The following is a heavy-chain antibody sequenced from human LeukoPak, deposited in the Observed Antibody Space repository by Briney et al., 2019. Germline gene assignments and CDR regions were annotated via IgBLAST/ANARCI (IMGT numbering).Heavy chain of an antibody. CDR1: GYTFTSYA. Sequence: ASVKVSCTASGYTFTSYAMNWVRQAPGQGLEWMGWINTNTGNPTYAQGFTGRFVFSLDTSVSTAYLQISSLKAEDTAVYYCARDQTTTYYYDSSGYSPTDYWGQGTLVTVSS. D-gene: IGHD3-22*01. CDR2: INTNTGNP. CDR3: ARDQTTTYYYDSSGYSPTDY. V-gene: IGHV7-4-1*02. J-gene: IGHJ4*02.